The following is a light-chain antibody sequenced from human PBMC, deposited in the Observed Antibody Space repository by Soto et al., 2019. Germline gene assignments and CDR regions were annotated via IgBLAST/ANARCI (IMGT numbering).Light chain of an antibody. Sequence: ALTQPASVSGSPVQSITISCTGTSSDVGGYNYVSWYQHHPGKAPKLMIFDVSNRPSGVSNRFSGSKSGNTASLTISGLQPEDEADYYCSSYPTSNTRPTVSGPGTKVNV. CDR1: SSDVGGYNY. CDR3: SSYPTSNTRPTV. J-gene: IGLJ1*01. V-gene: IGLV2-14*03. CDR2: DVS.